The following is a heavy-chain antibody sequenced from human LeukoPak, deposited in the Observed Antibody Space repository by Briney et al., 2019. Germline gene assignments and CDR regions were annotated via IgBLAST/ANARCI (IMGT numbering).Heavy chain of an antibody. CDR3: TTFLIVVVPH. Sequence: PGGSLRLSCAASGFTFSNAWMSWVREAPGKGLEWVGRIKSKTDGATTDYAAPVKGRFTISRDDSKNTLYLQMNSLKTEDTAVYYCTTFLIVVVPHWGQGTLVTVSS. CDR2: IKSKTDGATT. CDR1: GFTFSNAW. D-gene: IGHD3-22*01. V-gene: IGHV3-15*01. J-gene: IGHJ4*02.